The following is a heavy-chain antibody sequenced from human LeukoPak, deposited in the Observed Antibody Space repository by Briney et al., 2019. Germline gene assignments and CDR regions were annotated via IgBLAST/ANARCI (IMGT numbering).Heavy chain of an antibody. V-gene: IGHV3-48*01. Sequence: PGGSLRLSCAASGFTFSSYSMNWVRQAPGKGLEWVSYISSSSSTIYYADSVKGRFTISRDNAKNSLYLQMNSLRAEDTAVYYCAKDHGADYGADVQEGDYWGQGTLVTVSS. CDR2: ISSSSSTI. J-gene: IGHJ4*02. CDR1: GFTFSSYS. CDR3: AKDHGADYGADVQEGDY. D-gene: IGHD4-17*01.